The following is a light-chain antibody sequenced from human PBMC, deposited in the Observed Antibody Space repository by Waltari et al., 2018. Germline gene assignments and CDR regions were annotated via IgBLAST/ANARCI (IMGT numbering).Light chain of an antibody. CDR3: KQYDNCSAT. V-gene: IGKV1-5*03. J-gene: IGKJ1*01. CDR2: KAF. Sequence: DIQMTQSPSTLSASVGDRCTITCRASQSISSWLAWYQQKPGKAPKLLIYKAFSLESGAPSSSSGSGSGTKFTPPTTSLQPDDFATYYSKQYDNCSATFGKGTKVEI. CDR1: QSISSW.